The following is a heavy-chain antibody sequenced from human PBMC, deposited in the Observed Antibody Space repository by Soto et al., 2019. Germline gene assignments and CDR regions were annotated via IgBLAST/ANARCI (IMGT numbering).Heavy chain of an antibody. CDR2: IWYDGSNK. D-gene: IGHD2-21*01. CDR3: ARNGEIATPCQL. J-gene: IGHJ1*01. V-gene: IGHV3-33*01. Sequence: QVQLVESGGGVVQPGRSLRLSCAVSGFNFSNYGMHWVRQAPGKGLEWVAVIWYDGSNKYYIDSVKGRFTISRDNSKNTLYIQMDVLRAEDTTLHYCARNGEIATPCQLRGQGTLVTVS. CDR1: GFNFSNYG.